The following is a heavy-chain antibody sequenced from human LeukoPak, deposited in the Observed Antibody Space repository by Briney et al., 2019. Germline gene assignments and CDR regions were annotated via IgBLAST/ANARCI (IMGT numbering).Heavy chain of an antibody. CDR1: GFSLSTPEMC. Sequence: SGPALVKPTQTLTLTCTFSGFSLSTPEMCVTWIRQPPGKALEWLARVDWDDDKFYSPSLRTRLTISKDTPKNQVVLRMTNMDPVDTGTYYCARMTPDSPSFDYWGQGALITVSS. J-gene: IGHJ4*02. CDR2: VDWDDDK. D-gene: IGHD2-15*01. CDR3: ARMTPDSPSFDY. V-gene: IGHV2-70*17.